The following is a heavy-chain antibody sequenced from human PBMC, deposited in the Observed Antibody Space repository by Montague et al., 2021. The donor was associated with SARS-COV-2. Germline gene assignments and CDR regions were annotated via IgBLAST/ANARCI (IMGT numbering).Heavy chain of an antibody. D-gene: IGHD5-24*01. J-gene: IGHJ4*02. V-gene: IGHV4-59*08. Sequence: SETLSLTCTVSGGSISSYYWSWIRQPPGKGLEWIGYIYYSGSTNCNPSLKRRVTTSVDTSKNQFSLKLSSVTAADTAVYYCARLGLQLLGGHYFDYWGQGTLVTVSS. CDR2: IYYSGST. CDR1: GGSISSYY. CDR3: ARLGLQLLGGHYFDY.